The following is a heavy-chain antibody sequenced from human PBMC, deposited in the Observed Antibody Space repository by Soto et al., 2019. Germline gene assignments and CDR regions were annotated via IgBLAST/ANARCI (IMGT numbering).Heavy chain of an antibody. Sequence: GGALSLSCVASGFNCDDHVIHWVRQVPGKGLEWVGHINWDGYSIGYGGSVRGRFTISRDNAKSTLYLHMSSLSSADTAVYHCARDDCSSPNCYPAYKWYPGTDVWGQGTTVTVSS. D-gene: IGHD2-2*01. CDR1: GFNCDDHV. V-gene: IGHV3-20*01. J-gene: IGHJ6*02. CDR2: INWDGYSI. CDR3: ARDDCSSPNCYPAYKWYPGTDV.